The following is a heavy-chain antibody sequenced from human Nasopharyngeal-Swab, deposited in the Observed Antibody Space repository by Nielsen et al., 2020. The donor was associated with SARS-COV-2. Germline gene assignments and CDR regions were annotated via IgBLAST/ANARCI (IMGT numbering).Heavy chain of an antibody. Sequence: GESLKISCAASGFTFSSYSMNWVRQAPGKGLEWVSSISSSSSYIYYADSVKGRFTISRDNAKNSLYLQMNSLRAEDTAVYYCARGSSSSLWYFDLWGRGTLVTVSS. V-gene: IGHV3-21*01. CDR1: GFTFSSYS. D-gene: IGHD6-6*01. J-gene: IGHJ2*01. CDR3: ARGSSSSLWYFDL. CDR2: ISSSSSYI.